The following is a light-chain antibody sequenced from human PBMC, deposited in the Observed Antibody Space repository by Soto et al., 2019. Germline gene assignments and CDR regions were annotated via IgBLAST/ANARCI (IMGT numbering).Light chain of an antibody. V-gene: IGKV3-15*01. CDR3: QQRSNWSLT. CDR1: QSISIG. CDR2: CAS. Sequence: EIVMTQSPATLSVSTGERATLSCRASQSISIGLSWYQQKPGQAPSILIFCASTRATGIPARFSGSGSGTAFTLTISSLQPEDFVVYYCQQRSNWSLTFGGGTKVDIK. J-gene: IGKJ4*01.